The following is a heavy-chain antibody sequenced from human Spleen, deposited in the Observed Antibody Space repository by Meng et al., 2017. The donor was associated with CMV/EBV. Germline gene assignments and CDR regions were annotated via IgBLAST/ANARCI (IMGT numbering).Heavy chain of an antibody. J-gene: IGHJ6*02. CDR2: ISSSSSYI. Sequence: GGSLRLSCAASGFTFSSYSMNWVRQAPGKGLEWVSSISSSSSYIYYADSVKGRFTISRDNAKNSLYLRMNSLRAEDTAVYYCAREDGSYYYYYGMDVWGQGTTVTVSS. CDR1: GFTFSSYS. V-gene: IGHV3-21*01. D-gene: IGHD1-26*01. CDR3: AREDGSYYYYYGMDV.